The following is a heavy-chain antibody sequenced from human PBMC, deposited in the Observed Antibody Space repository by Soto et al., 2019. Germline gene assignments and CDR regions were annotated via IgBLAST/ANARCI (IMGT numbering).Heavy chain of an antibody. D-gene: IGHD3-16*01. CDR1: GFSFRDYA. V-gene: IGHV3-30*18. CDR2: IAFDSTQI. CDR3: AKEWGGHVDYHYGMNV. J-gene: IGHJ6*02. Sequence: ESGGGVVQPGTSLRLSCAASGFSFRDYAMYWVRQAPGKGLEWVALIAFDSTQIYYGDSMKGRFTISRDNSKDTVFLQISSGGPEDTAVYWVAKEWGGHVDYHYGMNVWGLGTTVTDS.